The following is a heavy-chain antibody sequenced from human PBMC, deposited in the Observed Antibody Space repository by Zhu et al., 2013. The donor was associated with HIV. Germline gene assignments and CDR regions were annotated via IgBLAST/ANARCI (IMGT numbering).Heavy chain of an antibody. CDR3: ATADDILTGYSFAL. CDR1: GGSVSSGSYY. Sequence: QVQLQESGPGLVKPSETLSLTCTVSGGSVSSGSYYWSWIRQPPGKGLEWIGYIYYSGSTNYNPSLKSRVTISVDTSKNQFSLKLSSVTAADTAVYYCATADDILTGYSFALWGQGTLVTVSS. D-gene: IGHD3-9*01. J-gene: IGHJ4*02. V-gene: IGHV4-61*01. CDR2: IYYSGST.